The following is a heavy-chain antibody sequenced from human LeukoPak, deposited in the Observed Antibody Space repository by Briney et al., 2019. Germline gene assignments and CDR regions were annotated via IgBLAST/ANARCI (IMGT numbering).Heavy chain of an antibody. V-gene: IGHV3-74*01. CDR3: ARAPIGSTVVTPRHWYFDL. CDR2: INTDGSST. Sequence: GGSLRLSCAASGFTFSSYWMHWVRQAPGKGLVWVSRINTDGSSTYYADSVKGRFTISRDNSKNTLYLQMNSLRAEDTAVYYCARAPIGSTVVTPRHWYFDLWGRGTLVTVSS. J-gene: IGHJ2*01. CDR1: GFTFSSYW. D-gene: IGHD4-23*01.